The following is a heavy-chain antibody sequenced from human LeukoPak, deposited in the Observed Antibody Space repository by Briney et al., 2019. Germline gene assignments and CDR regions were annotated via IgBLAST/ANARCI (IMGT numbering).Heavy chain of an antibody. Sequence: GGSLRPSCAASGFDFSRYSMNWVRQAPEKGLEWVSYISSSGSYTNYADSVKGRFTISRDNAKNSLYLQMNSLRAEDTAVYYCARALNYYDSRGFDYWGQGTLVTVSS. CDR2: ISSSGSYT. D-gene: IGHD3-22*01. V-gene: IGHV3-21*05. J-gene: IGHJ4*02. CDR3: ARALNYYDSRGFDY. CDR1: GFDFSRYS.